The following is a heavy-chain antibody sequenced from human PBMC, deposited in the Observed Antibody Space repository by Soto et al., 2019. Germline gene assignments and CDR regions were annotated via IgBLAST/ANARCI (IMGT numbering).Heavy chain of an antibody. Sequence: QVQLQQWGAGLLKPSETLSLTCAVYGGSFSGYYWNWIRQPPGKGLEWIGEINQGGSTNYNPALKSRVTISVDTSKNQFSLKLSSVTAADTAVYYCARGWGTIFDYWGQGTLVTVSS. V-gene: IGHV4-34*01. CDR2: INQGGST. J-gene: IGHJ4*02. D-gene: IGHD7-27*01. CDR3: ARGWGTIFDY. CDR1: GGSFSGYY.